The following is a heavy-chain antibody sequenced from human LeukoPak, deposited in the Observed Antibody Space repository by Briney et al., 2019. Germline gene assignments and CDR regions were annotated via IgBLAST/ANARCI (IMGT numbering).Heavy chain of an antibody. J-gene: IGHJ4*02. CDR2: IHYSGST. V-gene: IGHV4-31*03. CDR1: GGSISSGGYY. CDR3: ARDAIDSNYSDF. Sequence: PSETLSLTCTVSGGSISSGGYYWSWIRQYPGKGLEWIGYIHYSGSTYYNPSLSSRVTISVDRSTNHFSLKVSSVTAADTAVYYCARDAIDSNYSDFWGQGTLVTVSS. D-gene: IGHD4-11*01.